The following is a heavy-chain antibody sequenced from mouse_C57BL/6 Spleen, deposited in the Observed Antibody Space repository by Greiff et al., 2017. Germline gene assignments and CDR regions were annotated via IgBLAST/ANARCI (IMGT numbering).Heavy chain of an antibody. CDR1: GYTFTSYW. V-gene: IGHV1-53*01. D-gene: IGHD3-2*02. CDR2: IIPSNGGT. J-gene: IGHJ2*01. CDR3: ARSGGDFDY. Sequence: QVQLQQPGTELVKPGASVRLSCKASGYTFTSYWMHWVQQRPGQGLEWIGNIIPSNGGTNYNEKFKSKATLTVDKSTSTANMQLSGLTSEDAAVYYCARSGGDFDYWGQGTTLTVSS.